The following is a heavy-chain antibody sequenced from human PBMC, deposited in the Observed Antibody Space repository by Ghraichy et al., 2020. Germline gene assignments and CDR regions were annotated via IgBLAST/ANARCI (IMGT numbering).Heavy chain of an antibody. D-gene: IGHD1-26*01. CDR2: ISGSGGST. V-gene: IGHV3-23*01. J-gene: IGHJ5*02. CDR3: AKAGGSYPKWFDP. CDR1: GFTFSTSA. Sequence: GGSLRLSCAASGFTFSTSAMSWVRQAPGKGLEWVSAISGSGGSTYYADSVKGRFTISRDNSKNTLYLQMNSLRADDTAVYYCAKAGGSYPKWFDPWGQGTLVTVSS.